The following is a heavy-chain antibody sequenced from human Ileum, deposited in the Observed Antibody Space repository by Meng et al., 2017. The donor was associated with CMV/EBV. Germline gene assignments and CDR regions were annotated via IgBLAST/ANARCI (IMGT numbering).Heavy chain of an antibody. D-gene: IGHD3-10*01. CDR3: ARRVGSGKYFFDY. Sequence: CAGSGGSLTGYYCSWIRQPPGKGLEWIGEINYSESTNYNPSLNSRVTISVDTFKNQCSLKLTSVTAADTAMYYCARRVGSGKYFFDYWSLGALVTVSS. V-gene: IGHV4-34*01. CDR1: GGSLTGYY. CDR2: INYSEST. J-gene: IGHJ4*02.